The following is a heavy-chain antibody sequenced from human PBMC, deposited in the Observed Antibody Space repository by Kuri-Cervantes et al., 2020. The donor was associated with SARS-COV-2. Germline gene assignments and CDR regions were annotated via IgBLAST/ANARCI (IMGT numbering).Heavy chain of an antibody. V-gene: IGHV3-7*01. CDR1: GFTFSSYW. D-gene: IGHD6-6*01. CDR3: ARVPRSSSQTY. J-gene: IGHJ4*02. Sequence: GESLKISFAASGFTFSSYWMSWVRQAPGKGLEWVANIKQDGSEKYYVDSVKGRFTISRDNAKNSLYLQMNSLRAEDTAVYYCARVPRSSSQTYWGQGTLVTVSS. CDR2: IKQDGSEK.